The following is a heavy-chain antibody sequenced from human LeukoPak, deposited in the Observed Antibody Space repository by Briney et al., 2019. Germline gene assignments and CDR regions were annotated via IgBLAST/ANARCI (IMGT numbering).Heavy chain of an antibody. CDR3: AREGGDIVVVPAAEGFDP. Sequence: PGGFLRLSCAASGFTFSSYSMNWVRQAPGKGLEWVSSISSSSSYIYYADSVKGRFTISRDNAKNSLYLQMNSLRAEDTAVYYCAREGGDIVVVPAAEGFDPWGQGTLVTVSS. CDR2: ISSSSSYI. V-gene: IGHV3-21*01. J-gene: IGHJ5*02. D-gene: IGHD2-2*01. CDR1: GFTFSSYS.